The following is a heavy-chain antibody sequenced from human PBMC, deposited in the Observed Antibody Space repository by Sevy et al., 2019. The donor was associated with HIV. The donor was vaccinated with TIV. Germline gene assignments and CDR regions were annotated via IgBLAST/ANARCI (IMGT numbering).Heavy chain of an antibody. CDR3: AGDQGTRGPRLPYY. CDR1: GGSMTFYY. Sequence: SETLSLTCTVSGGSMTFYYWNWIRQTPGKGLEWIGHIYYTGTTNYSPSLRSRVSMSLDASKSHFSLKLTSVTAADTAIYYWAGDQGTRGPRLPYYRGPGTLVTVSS. J-gene: IGHJ4*02. V-gene: IGHV4-59*01. CDR2: IYYTGTT. D-gene: IGHD2-8*01.